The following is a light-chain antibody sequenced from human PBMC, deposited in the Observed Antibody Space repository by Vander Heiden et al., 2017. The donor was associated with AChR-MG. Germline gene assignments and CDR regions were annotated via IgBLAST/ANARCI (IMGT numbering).Light chain of an antibody. J-gene: IGKJ4*01. CDR3: QQYNSYSTLT. CDR2: DAS. Sequence: DIQMTQSPSTLSAPVGDRVTITCRASQSISSWLAWYQQKPGKAPKLLIYDASSLESGVPSRFSGSGSGTEFTLTISSLQPDDFATYYCQQYNSYSTLTFGGGTKVEIK. V-gene: IGKV1-5*01. CDR1: QSISSW.